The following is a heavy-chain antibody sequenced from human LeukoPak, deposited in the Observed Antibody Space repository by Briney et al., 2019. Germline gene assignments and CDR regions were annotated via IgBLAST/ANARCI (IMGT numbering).Heavy chain of an antibody. Sequence: GRSLRLSCAASGFTFSSYAMHWVRQAPGKGLEWVAVISYDGSNKYYADSVKGRFTISRDNSKNTLYLQMNSLRAEDTAVYCCAKDSSSMVRGAVSPSGMDVWGQGTTVTVSS. J-gene: IGHJ6*02. CDR2: ISYDGSNK. CDR1: GFTFSSYA. V-gene: IGHV3-30*04. D-gene: IGHD3-10*01. CDR3: AKDSSSMVRGAVSPSGMDV.